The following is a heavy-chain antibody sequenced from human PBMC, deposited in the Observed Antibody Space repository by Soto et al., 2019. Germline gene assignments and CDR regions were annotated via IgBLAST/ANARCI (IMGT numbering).Heavy chain of an antibody. J-gene: IGHJ4*02. V-gene: IGHV4-39*01. CDR2: VYFSGST. CDR1: GGSIGSTGYY. Sequence: SETLSLTCTVSGGSIGSTGYYWGWIRQPPGKGLEWIGNVYFSGSTYYNPSLKSRVTMSVDTPKNQFSLKLTSVTATDTAVYFCARIPLRYSSVYIGMKKDDWGQGTLVTVS. CDR3: ARIPLRYSSVYIGMKKDD. D-gene: IGHD2-15*01.